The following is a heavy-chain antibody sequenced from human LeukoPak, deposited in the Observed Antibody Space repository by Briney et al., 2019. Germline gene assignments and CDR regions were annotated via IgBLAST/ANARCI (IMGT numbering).Heavy chain of an antibody. V-gene: IGHV4-39*07. J-gene: IGHJ6*02. CDR1: APSISSSSDY. D-gene: IGHD3-16*02. CDR2: IYYSGST. Sequence: NPSATLSLTCTLSAPSISSSSDYSGWIRQPPGRGLGWIGSIYYSGSTYYNPSLKSRVTISVDTSKNQFSLKLSSVTAADTAVYYCARSLRLYGMDVWGQGTTVTVSS. CDR3: ARSLRLYGMDV.